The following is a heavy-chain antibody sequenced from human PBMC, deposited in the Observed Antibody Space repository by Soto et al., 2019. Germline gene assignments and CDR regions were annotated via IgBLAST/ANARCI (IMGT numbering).Heavy chain of an antibody. J-gene: IGHJ5*02. CDR3: ARDYFDGSDYTTNWFDP. D-gene: IGHD3-22*01. CDR2: IYHTGNA. V-gene: IGHV4-39*01. CDR1: GDSISNSRFY. Sequence: PSETLSLTCSVSGDSISNSRFYWAWIRQPPGEGLEWIGSIYHTGNAYYNPSLKSRVTIFVDTSKNQFSLKLTSVTAADTALYYCARDYFDGSDYTTNWFDPWGQGTLVTVSS.